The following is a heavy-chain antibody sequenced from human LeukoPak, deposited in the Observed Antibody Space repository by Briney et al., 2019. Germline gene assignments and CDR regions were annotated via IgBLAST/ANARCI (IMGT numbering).Heavy chain of an antibody. CDR1: GFTFTSHS. J-gene: IGHJ4*02. Sequence: GGSLRHSCAASGFTFTSHSINWVRQAPGKGLEWVASISSHSTYIYYANYVKGRFTISRDNAENSIYLQMKSLRAEDTAVYYCARDRGNGYYYQTTIDYWGQGTLVTVSS. V-gene: IGHV3-21*01. D-gene: IGHD3-22*01. CDR3: ARDRGNGYYYQTTIDY. CDR2: ISSHSTYI.